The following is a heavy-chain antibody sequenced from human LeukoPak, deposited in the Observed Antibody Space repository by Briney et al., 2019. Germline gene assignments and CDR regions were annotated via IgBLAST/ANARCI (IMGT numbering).Heavy chain of an antibody. CDR2: IKSKTDGGTT. CDR3: VKDVIVGARRGHICSFDY. Sequence: GGSLRLSCAASGFTFSNAWMSWVRQAPGKGLEWVGRIKSKTDGGTTDYAAPVKGRFTISRDNSKNTLYLQMSSLRAEDTAVYYCVKDVIVGARRGHICSFDYWAQGTLVTVSS. V-gene: IGHV3-15*05. J-gene: IGHJ4*02. D-gene: IGHD2/OR15-2a*01. CDR1: GFTFSNAW.